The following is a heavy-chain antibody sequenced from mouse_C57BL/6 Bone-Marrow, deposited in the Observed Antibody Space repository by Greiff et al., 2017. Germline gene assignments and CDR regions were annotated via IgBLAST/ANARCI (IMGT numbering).Heavy chain of an antibody. Sequence: VQLQQPGAELVMPGASVKLSCKASGYTFTSYWMHWVKQRPGQGLEWIGEIDPSDSYTNYNQKFKGKSPLTVDKSSSTAYMQLSSLTSEDSAVXYCARTTTVVAGDYWGQGTTLTVSS. J-gene: IGHJ2*01. D-gene: IGHD1-1*01. V-gene: IGHV1-69*01. CDR2: IDPSDSYT. CDR3: ARTTTVVAGDY. CDR1: GYTFTSYW.